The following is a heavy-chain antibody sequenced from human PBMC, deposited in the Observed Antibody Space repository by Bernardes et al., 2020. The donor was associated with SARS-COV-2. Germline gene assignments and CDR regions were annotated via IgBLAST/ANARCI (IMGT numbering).Heavy chain of an antibody. CDR3: AREYMSSYGLDV. D-gene: IGHD3-10*02. Sequence: GGSLRLSCVTSGFTFSTYSMNWVRQAPGTGLEWVSSITSSSTYLYYADSVKGRITISRDNAKNSLYLQMNSLRAEDTAVYYCAREYMSSYGLDVWGQGTTVTVSS. CDR1: GFTFSTYS. CDR2: ITSSSTYL. J-gene: IGHJ6*02. V-gene: IGHV3-21*01.